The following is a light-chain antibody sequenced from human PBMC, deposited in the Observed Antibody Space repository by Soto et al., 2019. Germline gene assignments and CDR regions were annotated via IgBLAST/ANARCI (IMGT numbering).Light chain of an antibody. CDR1: QSVRNSY. CDR3: HQYGSSPYT. Sequence: EILLTQSPGTLSLSPGERATLSCRASQSVRNSYLAWYQQKPGQAPRLLIYGASGRATGIPYRFSGSGSGTDFTLTISRLEPEDFAVYYCHQYGSSPYTFGQGTKLE. CDR2: GAS. V-gene: IGKV3-20*01. J-gene: IGKJ2*01.